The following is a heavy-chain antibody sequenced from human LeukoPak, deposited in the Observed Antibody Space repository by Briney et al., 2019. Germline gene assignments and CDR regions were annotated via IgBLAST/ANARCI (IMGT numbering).Heavy chain of an antibody. V-gene: IGHV4-59*08. CDR3: ARRGGGSSGYDY. Sequence: SETLSLTCTVSGGSISSYYWSWIRQPPGKGLEWIGYIYYSGSTNYNPSLKSRVTISVDTSKNQFSLKLSSVTAADTAVYYCARRGGGSSGYDYWGQGTLVTVSS. CDR2: IYYSGST. CDR1: GGSISSYY. J-gene: IGHJ4*02. D-gene: IGHD6-6*01.